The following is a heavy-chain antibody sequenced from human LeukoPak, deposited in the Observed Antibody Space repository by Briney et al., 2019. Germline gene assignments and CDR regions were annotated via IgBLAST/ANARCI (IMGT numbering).Heavy chain of an antibody. CDR1: GFTFSSFD. V-gene: IGHV3-13*01. D-gene: IGHD1-1*01. CDR2: IGTASDT. CDR3: ARGPPRGKYYYMDV. J-gene: IGHJ6*03. Sequence: GGSLRLSCAASGFTFSSFDMHWVRQPTGQGLEWVSTIGTASDTYYPGSVEGRFTFSRDNAKNSLYLQMNSLTAGDTAVYYCARGPPRGKYYYMDVWGKGTTVTVSS.